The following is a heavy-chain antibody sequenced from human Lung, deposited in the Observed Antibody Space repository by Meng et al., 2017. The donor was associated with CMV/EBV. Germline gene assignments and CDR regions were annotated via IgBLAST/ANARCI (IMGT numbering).Heavy chain of an antibody. CDR2: IYYSGST. J-gene: IGHJ4*02. CDR3: ARALDTAMVTFDY. D-gene: IGHD5-18*01. V-gene: IGHV4-30-4*08. Sequence: VPVPDSGPGLGKPLQRLSPPCTVSGGSISSVDYYWSWIRQPPGKGLEWIGYIYYSGSTYYNPSLKSRVTISVDTSKNQFSLKLSSVTAADTAVYYCARALDTAMVTFDYWGQGTLVTVSS. CDR1: GGSISSVDYY.